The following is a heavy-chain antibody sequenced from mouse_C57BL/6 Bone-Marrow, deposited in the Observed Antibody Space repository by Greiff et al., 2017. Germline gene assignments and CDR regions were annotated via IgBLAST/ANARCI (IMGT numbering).Heavy chain of an antibody. Sequence: VQLKESGPVLVKPGASVKMSCKASGYTFTDYYMNWVKQSHGKSLEWIGVINPYNGGTSYNQKFKGKATLTVDKSSSTAYMELNSLTSEDSAVYYCARYVPVLYYAMDYWGQGTSVTVSS. J-gene: IGHJ4*01. CDR3: ARYVPVLYYAMDY. V-gene: IGHV1-19*01. CDR2: INPYNGGT. CDR1: GYTFTDYY.